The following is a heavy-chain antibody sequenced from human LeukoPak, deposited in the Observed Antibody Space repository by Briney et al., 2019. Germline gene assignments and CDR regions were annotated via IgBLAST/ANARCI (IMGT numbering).Heavy chain of an antibody. CDR1: GFTFDDYG. Sequence: SGGSLRLSCAASGFTFDDYGMSWVRQAPGKGLVWVSRINSDGSSTSYADSVKGRFTISRDNAKNTLYLQMNSLRAEDTAVYYCARDTYYYDSSGYYLFDYWGQGTLVTVSS. CDR3: ARDTYYYDSSGYYLFDY. D-gene: IGHD3-22*01. V-gene: IGHV3-74*01. CDR2: INSDGSST. J-gene: IGHJ4*02.